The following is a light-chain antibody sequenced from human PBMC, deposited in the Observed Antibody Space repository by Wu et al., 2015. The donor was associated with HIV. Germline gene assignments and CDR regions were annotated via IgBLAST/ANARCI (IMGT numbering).Light chain of an antibody. CDR3: QQRSSWPPYS. V-gene: IGKV3-11*01. J-gene: IGKJ2*03. CDR1: QSIGTS. CDR2: DAS. Sequence: EIVLTQSPATLSLSPGERATLSCRASQSIGTSLAWYQQRPGQSPTLLIYDASNRATGISDRFSGSGSGTDFTLTITSLEPEDSAVYYCQQRSSWPPYSFGQGTRLEIK.